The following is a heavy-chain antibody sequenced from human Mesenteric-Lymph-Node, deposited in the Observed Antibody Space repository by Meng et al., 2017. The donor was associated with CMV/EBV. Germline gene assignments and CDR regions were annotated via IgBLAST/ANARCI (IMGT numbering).Heavy chain of an antibody. CDR1: GFTFSDYY. CDR2: ISSSGSTI. Sequence: GGSLRLSCAASGFTFSDYYMSWIRQAPGKGLEWVSYISSSGSTIYYADSVKGRFTISRDNAKNSLYLQMNSLRAEDTAVYYCAIPSIAARRLAAFDIWGQGTMVTVSS. CDR3: AIPSIAARRLAAFDI. V-gene: IGHV3-11*04. J-gene: IGHJ3*02. D-gene: IGHD6-6*01.